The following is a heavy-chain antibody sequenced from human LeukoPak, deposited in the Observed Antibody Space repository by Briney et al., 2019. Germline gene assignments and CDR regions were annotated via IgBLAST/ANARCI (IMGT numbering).Heavy chain of an antibody. D-gene: IGHD3-10*01. Sequence: GGSLRLSCAASGFTVSSNYMSWVRQAPGKGLEWVSVIYSGGSTYYADSVKGRFTISRDNSKNTLYLQMNSLRAEDTAVYYCARGPYGSGSYWVDYWGRGTLVTVSS. V-gene: IGHV3-53*01. J-gene: IGHJ4*02. CDR3: ARGPYGSGSYWVDY. CDR1: GFTVSSNY. CDR2: IYSGGST.